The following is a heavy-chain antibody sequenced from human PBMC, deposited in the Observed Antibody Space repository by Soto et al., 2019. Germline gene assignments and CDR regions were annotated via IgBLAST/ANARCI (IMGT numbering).Heavy chain of an antibody. CDR2: IWYDGSNK. D-gene: IGHD6-19*01. Sequence: QVQLVESGGGVVQPGRSLRLSCAASGFTFSSYGMHWVRQAPGKGLEWVAVIWYDGSNKYYADSVKGRFTISRDNSKNTLYLQMNSLRAEDTALYYCAREKQWLDPSFDYWGQGTLVTVSS. CDR1: GFTFSSYG. CDR3: AREKQWLDPSFDY. V-gene: IGHV3-33*01. J-gene: IGHJ4*02.